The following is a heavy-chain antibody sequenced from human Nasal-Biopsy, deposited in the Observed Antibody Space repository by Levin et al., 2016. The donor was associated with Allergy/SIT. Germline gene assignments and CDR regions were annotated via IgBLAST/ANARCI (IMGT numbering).Heavy chain of an antibody. CDR1: GFTFSSYW. CDR3: ARGAKSLL. V-gene: IGHV3-7*03. Sequence: GESLKISCAASGFTFSSYWMSWVRQAPGKGLEWVANIKQDGSEKYYVDSVKGRFTISRDNAKKSLYLQMNSLRAEDTAVYYCARGAKSLLWGQGTLVTVSS. CDR2: IKQDGSEK. J-gene: IGHJ4*02.